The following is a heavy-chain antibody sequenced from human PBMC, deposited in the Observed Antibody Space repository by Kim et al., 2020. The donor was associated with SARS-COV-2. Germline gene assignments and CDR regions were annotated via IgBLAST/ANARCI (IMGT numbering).Heavy chain of an antibody. Sequence: ADSVKGRFTSTRDNSKSTLYLQMNSLRAEDTAVYYCARDQAAGYSSSWNDYWGQGTLVTVSS. V-gene: IGHV3-30*07. CDR3: ARDQAAGYSSSWNDY. J-gene: IGHJ4*02. D-gene: IGHD6-13*01.